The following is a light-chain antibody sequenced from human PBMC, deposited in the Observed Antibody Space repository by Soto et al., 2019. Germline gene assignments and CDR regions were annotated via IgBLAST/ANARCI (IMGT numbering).Light chain of an antibody. Sequence: DIQMTQSPSSLSAAVGDRVTITCRASRTTSTYLNWYQQRPGKAPTLLIYAASTLQSGVPSRCTGSGSGTDFTLTVSSLQLEDFATYYCQQGHGFAYTFGQGTKLEI. CDR3: QQGHGFAYT. CDR1: RTTSTY. CDR2: AAS. J-gene: IGKJ2*01. V-gene: IGKV1-39*01.